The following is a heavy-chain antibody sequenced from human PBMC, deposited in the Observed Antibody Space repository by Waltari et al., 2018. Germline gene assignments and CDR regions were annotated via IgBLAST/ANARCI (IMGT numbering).Heavy chain of an antibody. CDR2: IRSSSSTI. CDR3: AREIWELLGEFDY. Sequence: EVQLVESGGGLVQPGGSLRLSCAASGFTFSSYSMNWVRQAPGKGLEWVSYIRSSSSTIYYADSGKGRFTISRDNAKNSLYLQMNSRRAEDTAVYYCAREIWELLGEFDYWGQGTLVTVSS. D-gene: IGHD1-26*01. J-gene: IGHJ4*02. CDR1: GFTFSSYS. V-gene: IGHV3-48*04.